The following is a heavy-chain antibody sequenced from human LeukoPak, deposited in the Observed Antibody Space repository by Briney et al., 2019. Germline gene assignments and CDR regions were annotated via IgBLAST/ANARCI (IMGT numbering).Heavy chain of an antibody. CDR2: IHYSGSS. D-gene: IGHD2-8*01. CDR1: GDSISNFY. CDR3: ALAPNSNWFDF. J-gene: IGHJ5*01. Sequence: SETLSLTCTVSGDSISNFYWNWTRQSPGKGLEWIGNIHYSGSSVYNPSLKSRGTISIDTSRKQFFLKLNSVTAADTAVYFCALAPNSNWFDFWGPGTLVTVSS. V-gene: IGHV4-59*03.